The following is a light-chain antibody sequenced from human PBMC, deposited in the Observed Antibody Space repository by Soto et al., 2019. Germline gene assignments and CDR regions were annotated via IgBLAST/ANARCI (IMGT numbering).Light chain of an antibody. CDR2: GAS. CDR3: QLYGSSPYT. CDR1: QSVSSSY. Sequence: EIVLTQSPGTLSLPPAERATLSCRASQSVSSSYLAWYQQKPGQAPRLLIYGASSRATGIPDRFSGSGSGTDFTLTISRLEPEDFAVYYCQLYGSSPYTFGQGTKLEIK. J-gene: IGKJ2*01. V-gene: IGKV3-20*01.